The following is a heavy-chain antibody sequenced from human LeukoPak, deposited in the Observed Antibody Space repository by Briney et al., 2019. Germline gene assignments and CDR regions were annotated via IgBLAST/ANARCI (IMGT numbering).Heavy chain of an antibody. CDR3: ATGYSST. J-gene: IGHJ4*02. CDR2: INHSGST. CDR1: GGSFSGYY. Sequence: SETLSLTCAVYGGSFSGYYWSWIQQPPGKGLEWIGEINHSGSTNYNPSLKSRVTISVDTSKNQFSLKLSSVTAADTAVYYCATGYSSTWGQGTLVTVSS. D-gene: IGHD6-13*01. V-gene: IGHV4-34*01.